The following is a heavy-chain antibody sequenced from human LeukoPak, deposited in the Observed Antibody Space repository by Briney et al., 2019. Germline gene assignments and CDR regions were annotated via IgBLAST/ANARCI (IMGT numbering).Heavy chain of an antibody. D-gene: IGHD6-13*01. J-gene: IGHJ4*02. CDR3: ARFRAAAGTPFDY. Sequence: PSETLSLTCAVYGGSFSGYYWSWIRQPPGKGLEWIGYIYYSGSTNYNPSLKSRVTISVDKSKNQFSLKLSSVTAADTAVYYCARFRAAAGTPFDYWGQGTLVTVSS. CDR1: GGSFSGYY. V-gene: IGHV4-34*11. CDR2: IYYSGST.